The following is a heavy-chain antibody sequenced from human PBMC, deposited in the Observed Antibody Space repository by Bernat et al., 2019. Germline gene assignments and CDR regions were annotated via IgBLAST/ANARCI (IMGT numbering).Heavy chain of an antibody. CDR2: IYDSGSS. D-gene: IGHD2-15*01. CDR3: ARGGGENCSGDNCYVYWFDP. V-gene: IGHV4-61*01. Sequence: QVQLQESGPGLVKPSQTLSLTCTVSGGSISSGNYSWSWIRQPPGKGLEWIGYIYDSGSSNYNPSLKSRVTISVDTSKNQFSLKLSSVTTADTALYYCARGGGENCSGDNCYVYWFDPWGRGTLVTVSS. CDR1: GGSISSGNYS. J-gene: IGHJ5*02.